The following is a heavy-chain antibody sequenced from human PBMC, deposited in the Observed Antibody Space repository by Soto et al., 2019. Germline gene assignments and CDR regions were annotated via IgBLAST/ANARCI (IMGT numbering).Heavy chain of an antibody. CDR2: IFHSGTT. D-gene: IGHD2-2*01. Sequence: SETLSLTCTVSGGSISSYYWSWIRQPPGKGLEWIGYIFHSGTTHYNPSLKSRVTMSVDTSKNQFSLKVDSLTAEDTAVYYCARSPYADALDIWGQGTMVT. CDR3: ARSPYADALDI. CDR1: GGSISSYY. V-gene: IGHV4-59*12. J-gene: IGHJ3*02.